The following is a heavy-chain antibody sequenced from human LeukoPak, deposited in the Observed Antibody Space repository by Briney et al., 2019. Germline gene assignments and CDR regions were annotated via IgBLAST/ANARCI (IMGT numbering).Heavy chain of an antibody. CDR1: GFTFSSYG. D-gene: IGHD3-10*01. Sequence: PGGSLRLSCAASGFTFSSYGMHWVRQAPGKGLEWVAFIRYDGSNKYYADSVKGRFTISRDNSKNTLYLQMNSLRAEDTAVYYCAKGGYYGSDNWFDPWDQGTLVTVSS. CDR3: AKGGYYGSDNWFDP. CDR2: IRYDGSNK. J-gene: IGHJ5*02. V-gene: IGHV3-30*02.